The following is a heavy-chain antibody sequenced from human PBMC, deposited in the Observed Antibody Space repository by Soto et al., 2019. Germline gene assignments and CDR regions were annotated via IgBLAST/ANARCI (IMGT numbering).Heavy chain of an antibody. CDR2: MNPNSGNT. J-gene: IGHJ6*03. D-gene: IGHD2-15*01. V-gene: IGHV1-8*01. CDR1: GYTFTSYD. CDR3: ARGRDVVVVAAMGYMYF. Sequence: ASVKVSCKASGYTFTSYDINWVRQATGQGLEWMGWMNPNSGNTGYAQKFQGRVTMTRNTSISTAYMELSSLRSEDTAVYYCARGRDVVVVAAMGYMYFWGKGTTVTVSS.